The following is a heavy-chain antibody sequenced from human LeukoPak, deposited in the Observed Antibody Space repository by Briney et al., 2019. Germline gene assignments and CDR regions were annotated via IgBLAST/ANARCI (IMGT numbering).Heavy chain of an antibody. V-gene: IGHV1-2*02. CDR1: GYTFTGYY. D-gene: IGHD1-26*01. CDR3: AREGRQVGVTFGNWFDP. Sequence: GASVKVSCKASGYTFTGYYMHWVRQAPGQGLEWMGWINPNSGGTNYAQKFQGRVTITSDTSASTVYMELNSLRSEDMAVYYCAREGRQVGVTFGNWFDPWGQGTLVTVSS. J-gene: IGHJ5*02. CDR2: INPNSGGT.